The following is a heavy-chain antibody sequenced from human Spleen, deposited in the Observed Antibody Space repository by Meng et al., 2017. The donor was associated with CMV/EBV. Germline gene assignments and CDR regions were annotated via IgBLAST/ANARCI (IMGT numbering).Heavy chain of an antibody. CDR3: ATTSGYFDY. CDR2: IIPIFGTA. CDR1: GGTVSSYA. V-gene: IGHV1-69*05. Sequence: KGYCKASGGTVSSYAISWVRPAPGQGLEWMGGIIPIFGTANYAQKFQGRVTITTDESTSTAYMELSSLRSEDTAVYYCATTSGYFDYWGQGTLVTVSS. D-gene: IGHD7-27*01. J-gene: IGHJ4*02.